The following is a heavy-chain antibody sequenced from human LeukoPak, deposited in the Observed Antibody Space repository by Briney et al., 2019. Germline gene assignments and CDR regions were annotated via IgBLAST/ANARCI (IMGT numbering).Heavy chain of an antibody. J-gene: IGHJ4*02. D-gene: IGHD6-19*01. CDR3: ASRGSGWYFDY. V-gene: IGHV4-31*03. CDR2: IYYSGST. Sequence: SETLSLTCTVSGGSISSGGYYWSWIRQHPGKGLEWFGYIYYSGSTYYNPSLKSRVTISVDTSKNQFSLKLSSVPAADTAVYYCASRGSGWYFDYWGQGTLVPVSS. CDR1: GGSISSGGYY.